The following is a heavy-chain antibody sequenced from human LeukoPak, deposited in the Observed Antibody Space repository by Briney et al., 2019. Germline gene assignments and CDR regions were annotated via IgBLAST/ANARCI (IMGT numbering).Heavy chain of an antibody. CDR3: ARVATPDAFDI. CDR2: ISSSSSSTI. CDR1: GFTFSSYS. Sequence: GGSLRLSCAASGFTFSSYSMNWVRQPPGKGLEWVSSISSSSSSTIYYADSVKGRFTISRDNAKNSLYLQMNSLRAEDTAVYYCARVATPDAFDIWGQGTMVTVSS. J-gene: IGHJ3*02. V-gene: IGHV3-48*01.